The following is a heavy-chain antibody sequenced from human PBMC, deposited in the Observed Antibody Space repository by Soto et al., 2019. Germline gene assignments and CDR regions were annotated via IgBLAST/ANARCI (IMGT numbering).Heavy chain of an antibody. V-gene: IGHV6-1*01. J-gene: IGHJ4*02. CDR1: GDSVSNKNAA. Sequence: PSQTLSLTCAISGDSVSNKNAAWRWIRQATSASHEWLRRTYYRSKWYNEYAVSVKSRISLNPATSKNQFSLQLKSVTPEDMAVYYCARKGAHYFDSWGQGTLVTVSS. CDR3: ARKGAHYFDS. CDR2: TYYRSKWYN. D-gene: IGHD3-16*01.